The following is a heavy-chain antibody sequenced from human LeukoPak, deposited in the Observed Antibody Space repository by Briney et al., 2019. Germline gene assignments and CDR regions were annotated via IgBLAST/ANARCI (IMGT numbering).Heavy chain of an antibody. J-gene: IGHJ4*02. V-gene: IGHV4-39*01. Sequence: SETLSLTCTDSGGSISSSSYYWGWIRQPPGKGLEWIGSIYYSGSTYYNPSLKSRVTISVDTSKNQFSLKLSSVTAADTAVYYCAITGRGYSSGHWGQGTLVTVSS. CDR1: GGSISSSSYY. CDR3: AITGRGYSSGH. CDR2: IYYSGST. D-gene: IGHD6-19*01.